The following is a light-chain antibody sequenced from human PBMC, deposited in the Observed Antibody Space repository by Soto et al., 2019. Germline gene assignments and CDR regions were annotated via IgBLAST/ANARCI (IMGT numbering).Light chain of an antibody. V-gene: IGKV1-39*01. J-gene: IGKJ3*01. CDR1: QSISSY. CDR2: AAS. Sequence: DIQMTQSPSSLSASVGDRVTITCRASQSISSYLNWYQQKPGKAPKLLIYAASSLQSGVPSRFSGSGSGTAFTRTISSLQPEDFATYYYQQSYSTPLTFGPGTKVDIK. CDR3: QQSYSTPLT.